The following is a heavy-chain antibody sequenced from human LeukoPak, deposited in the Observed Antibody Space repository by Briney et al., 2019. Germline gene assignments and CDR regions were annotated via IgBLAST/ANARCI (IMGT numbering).Heavy chain of an antibody. Sequence: GGSLRLSCAASGFTASSNYMSWVRQAPGKGLEWVSVIYSGGSTYYADSVKGRFTISRDNSKNTLYLQMNSLRAEDTAVYYCARDVYGDYLKWGQGTLVTVSS. CDR2: IYSGGST. CDR3: ARDVYGDYLK. V-gene: IGHV3-53*01. J-gene: IGHJ4*02. D-gene: IGHD4-17*01. CDR1: GFTASSNY.